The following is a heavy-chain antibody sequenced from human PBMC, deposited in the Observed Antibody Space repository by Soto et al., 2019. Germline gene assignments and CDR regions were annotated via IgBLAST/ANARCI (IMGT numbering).Heavy chain of an antibody. CDR2: IYYSGSI. CDR3: ARQSSGWYNWFDP. Sequence: QLQLQESGPGLVKPSETLSLTCSVSGGSISSSSYYWGWIRQPPGKGLEWIGSIYYSGSIYYNPSLKGRVTISVDTSKNHFSLKLRSVTAAETAGYYCARQSSGWYNWFDPWGQGTLVTVSS. J-gene: IGHJ5*02. V-gene: IGHV4-39*01. D-gene: IGHD6-19*01. CDR1: GGSISSSSYY.